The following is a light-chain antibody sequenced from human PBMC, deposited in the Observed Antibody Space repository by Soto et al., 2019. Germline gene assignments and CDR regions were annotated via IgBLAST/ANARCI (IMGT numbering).Light chain of an antibody. J-gene: IGLJ1*01. CDR3: SSYAGSNNYV. CDR1: SSDVGGYNY. V-gene: IGLV2-8*01. CDR2: GVT. Sequence: QSALTQPPSASGSPGQSVTISCTGTSSDVGGYNYVSWYQQHQGKAPKLMIYGVTKRPSGVPDRFSGSKSGNTASLTVSGLQAEDEAYYYCSSYAGSNNYVFGTGTKLTVL.